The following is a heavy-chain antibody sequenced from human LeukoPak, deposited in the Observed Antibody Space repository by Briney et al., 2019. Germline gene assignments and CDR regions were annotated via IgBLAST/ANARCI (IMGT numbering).Heavy chain of an antibody. J-gene: IGHJ4*02. CDR2: INSDGSST. CDR3: ARKAGGGWYDYFDY. Sequence: GGSLRLSCAASGFTFSSYWMHWVRQAPGKGLVWVSRINSDGSSTSYADSVKGRFTISRDNAKNTLYLQMNSLRAEDTAVYYCARKAGGGWYDYFDYWGQGTLVTVSS. CDR1: GFTFSSYW. D-gene: IGHD6-19*01. V-gene: IGHV3-74*01.